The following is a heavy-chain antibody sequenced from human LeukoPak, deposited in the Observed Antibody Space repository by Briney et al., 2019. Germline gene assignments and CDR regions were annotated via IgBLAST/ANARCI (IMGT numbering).Heavy chain of an antibody. V-gene: IGHV3-48*04. CDR1: GFTFSSYS. CDR2: ISTSSSSI. D-gene: IGHD3/OR15-3a*01. Sequence: PGGSLRLSCAAAGFTFSSYSMNWVRQAPGKGLKWVSYISTSSSSINYADSVKGRFTISRDNAKNSLYLEMNSLRVEDTAIYYCARDRDWSFDYWGQGTLVTVSS. J-gene: IGHJ4*02. CDR3: ARDRDWSFDY.